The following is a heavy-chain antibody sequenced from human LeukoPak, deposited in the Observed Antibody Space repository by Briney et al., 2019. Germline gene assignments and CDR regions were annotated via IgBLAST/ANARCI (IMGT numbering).Heavy chain of an antibody. Sequence: ASETLSLTCTISGGSVSDYYWSWIRQSPGKGLEWIGYIYHTGSTSYSPSLKSRVTISADTSQNQFSLKLSSVTVADTAVYYCASRKLGNDYWGQGTLVTVSS. J-gene: IGHJ4*02. V-gene: IGHV4-59*02. D-gene: IGHD7-27*01. CDR1: GGSVSDYY. CDR3: ASRKLGNDY. CDR2: IYHTGST.